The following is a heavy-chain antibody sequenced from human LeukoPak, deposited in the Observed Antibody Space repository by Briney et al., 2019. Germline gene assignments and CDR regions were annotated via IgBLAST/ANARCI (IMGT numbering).Heavy chain of an antibody. Sequence: GGSLRLSCAASGFTFKTHAMSWVRQAPGKGLEWVSRIDDSGVIRSYADSVKGRFTISRDNSKMTLTLQMNSLKAEDTAVYYCAKRLKRNYYYHYAMDVWGQGTTVTVSS. J-gene: IGHJ6*02. V-gene: IGHV3-23*01. CDR2: IDDSGVIR. CDR3: AKRLKRNYYYHYAMDV. CDR1: GFTFKTHA. D-gene: IGHD3-22*01.